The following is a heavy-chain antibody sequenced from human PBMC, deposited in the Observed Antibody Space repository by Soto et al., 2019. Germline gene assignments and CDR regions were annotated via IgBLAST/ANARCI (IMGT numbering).Heavy chain of an antibody. CDR3: TRGGGYSGYDPFDY. CDR1: GFSFSIFW. D-gene: IGHD5-12*01. Sequence: EVQLVESGGDLVQPGGSLRLSCAASGFSFSIFWMHWVRQAPGKGLVWVSSINGGGSSADYADSVKGRFTFSRDNDKNTVYLQMNSLRAEDTAVYYCTRGGGYSGYDPFDYWGQGTLVTVSS. J-gene: IGHJ4*02. CDR2: INGGGSSA. V-gene: IGHV3-74*01.